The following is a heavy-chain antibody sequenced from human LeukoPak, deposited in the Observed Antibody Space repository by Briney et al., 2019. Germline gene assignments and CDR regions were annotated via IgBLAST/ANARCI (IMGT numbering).Heavy chain of an antibody. Sequence: SETLSLTCTVSGGSISSYYWSWSRQPAGKGLEWIGRIYISGSTNYNPSLKSRVTMSVDTSKNQFSLKLSSVTAADTAVYYCARAKDWNDPFDYWGQGTLVTVSS. CDR1: GGSISSYY. CDR3: ARAKDWNDPFDY. J-gene: IGHJ4*02. CDR2: IYISGST. V-gene: IGHV4-4*07. D-gene: IGHD1-1*01.